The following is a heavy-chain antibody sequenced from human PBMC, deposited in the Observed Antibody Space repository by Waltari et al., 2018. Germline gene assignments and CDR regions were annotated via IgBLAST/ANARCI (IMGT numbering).Heavy chain of an antibody. CDR2: INHSGST. CDR1: GGSFSGYY. Sequence: QVQLQQWGAGLLKPSETLSLTCAVYGGSFSGYYWSWIRQPPGKGLEWIWEINHSGSTNYNPSRKSRVTIAVDTAKNQFSLKLSSVTAADTAVYYCARGIRGFTWGQGTLVTVSS. V-gene: IGHV4-34*01. CDR3: ARGIRGFT. J-gene: IGHJ4*02. D-gene: IGHD3-10*01.